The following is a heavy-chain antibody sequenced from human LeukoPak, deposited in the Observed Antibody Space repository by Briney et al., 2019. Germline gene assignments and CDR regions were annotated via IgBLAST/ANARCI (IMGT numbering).Heavy chain of an antibody. Sequence: GGSLRLSCAASGFTFSNAWMSWVRQAPGKGLEWVGRIKSKTDGGTTDYAAPVEGRFTVSRDDSKNTLYLQMNSLKTEDTAVYYCTASITMVRGVIINPYYFDYWGQGTLVTVSS. J-gene: IGHJ4*02. CDR1: GFTFSNAW. D-gene: IGHD3-10*01. V-gene: IGHV3-15*01. CDR2: IKSKTDGGTT. CDR3: TASITMVRGVIINPYYFDY.